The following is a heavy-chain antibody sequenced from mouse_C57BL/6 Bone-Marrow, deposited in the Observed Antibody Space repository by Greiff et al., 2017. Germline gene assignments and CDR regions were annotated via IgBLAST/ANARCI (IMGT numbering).Heavy chain of an antibody. CDR1: GFTFSSYG. CDR3: ARPPYYYGSSRGYFDV. D-gene: IGHD1-1*01. V-gene: IGHV5-6*01. Sequence: EVKLVESGGDLVKPGGSLKLSCAASGFTFSSYGMSWVRQTPDKRLEWVATISSGGSYTYYPDSVKGRFTISRDNAKNTLYLQMSSLKSEDTAMYYCARPPYYYGSSRGYFDVWGTGTTVTVSS. CDR2: ISSGGSYT. J-gene: IGHJ1*03.